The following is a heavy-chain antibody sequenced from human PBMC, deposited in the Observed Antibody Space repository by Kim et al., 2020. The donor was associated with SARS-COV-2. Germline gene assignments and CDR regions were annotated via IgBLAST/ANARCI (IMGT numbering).Heavy chain of an antibody. CDR2: ISAYNGNT. CDR1: GYTFTSYG. D-gene: IGHD3-10*01. Sequence: ASMKVSCKASGYTFTSYGISWVRQAPGQGLEWMGWISAYNGNTNYAQKLQGRVTMTTDTSTSTAYMELRSLRSDDTAVYYCARDLTGSGRTNWFDPWGQGTLVTVSS. V-gene: IGHV1-18*01. J-gene: IGHJ5*02. CDR3: ARDLTGSGRTNWFDP.